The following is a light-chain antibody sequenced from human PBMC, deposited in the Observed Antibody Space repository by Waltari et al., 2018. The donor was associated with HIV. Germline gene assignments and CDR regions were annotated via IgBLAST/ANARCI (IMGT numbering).Light chain of an antibody. V-gene: IGLV2-8*01. CDR1: SSDGGGYNY. Sequence: QSALTQPPSASGSPGQSVTISCTGTSSDGGGYNYVSWYQQHPGKAPKLMIYEVSKRPSGVPGRFSGSKSGNTASLTVSGLQAEDEADYCGSSYAGSNTDVVFGGGTKLTVL. CDR2: EVS. CDR3: SSYAGSNTDVV. J-gene: IGLJ2*01.